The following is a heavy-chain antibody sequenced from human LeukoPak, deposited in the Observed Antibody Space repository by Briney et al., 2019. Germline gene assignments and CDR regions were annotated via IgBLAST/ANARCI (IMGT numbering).Heavy chain of an antibody. CDR1: GFTFSNYW. CDR3: ARHYDILTGTFPYY. CDR2: IRQDGNEK. D-gene: IGHD3-9*01. V-gene: IGHV3-7*03. J-gene: IGHJ4*02. Sequence: GGSLRLSCAASGFTFSNYWMSWVRQAPGKGLEGVANIRQDGNEKYYVGSVRGRFTISRDNAKNSLYLQMNSLRAEDTAVYYWARHYDILTGTFPYYWGQGTLVTVSS.